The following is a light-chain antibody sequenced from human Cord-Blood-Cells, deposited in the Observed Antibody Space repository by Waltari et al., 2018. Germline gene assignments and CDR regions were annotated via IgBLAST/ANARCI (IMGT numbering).Light chain of an antibody. CDR2: SNN. V-gene: IGLV1-44*01. CDR1: SSNIGSKT. CDR3: AAWDDSLNGPV. Sequence: SVLTQPPSASGTTGPRVTISCSGSSSNIGSKTVNWYQQLPGTAPKLLIYSNNQRPSGFPDRFSGSKSGTSASLAISGLQSEDEADYYCAAWDDSLNGPVFGGGTKLTVL. J-gene: IGLJ3*02.